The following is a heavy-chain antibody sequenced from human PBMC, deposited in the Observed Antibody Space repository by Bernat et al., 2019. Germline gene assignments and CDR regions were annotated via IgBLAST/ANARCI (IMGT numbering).Heavy chain of an antibody. V-gene: IGHV1-2*04. Sequence: QVQLVQSGAEVKKPGASVKVSCKASGYTFTGYYMHWVRQAPGQGLEWMGWINPNSGGTSYAQKFQGWVTMTRDTSISTAYMELSRLRSDDTAVYYCARDLGYCSGGSCSDGMDVWGQGTTVTVSS. CDR3: ARDLGYCSGGSCSDGMDV. CDR1: GYTFTGYY. CDR2: INPNSGGT. D-gene: IGHD2-15*01. J-gene: IGHJ6*02.